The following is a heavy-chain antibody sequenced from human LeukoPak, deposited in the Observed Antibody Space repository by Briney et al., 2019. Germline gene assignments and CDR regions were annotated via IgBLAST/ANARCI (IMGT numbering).Heavy chain of an antibody. CDR1: GFSFSTYW. CDR3: ARAWSYSTGWYNY. CDR2: IKQDGSEK. V-gene: IGHV3-7*04. J-gene: IGHJ4*02. D-gene: IGHD6-19*01. Sequence: GRSLRLSCAASGFSFSTYWMSCVRQAPGPGLESLANIKQDGSEKYYVDSVKGRFTISRDNAKNSLYLQMNSLRVEDTAVYYCARAWSYSTGWYNYWGQGTLVTVSS.